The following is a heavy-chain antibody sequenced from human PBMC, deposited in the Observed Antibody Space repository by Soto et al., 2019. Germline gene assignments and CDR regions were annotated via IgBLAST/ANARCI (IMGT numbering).Heavy chain of an antibody. V-gene: IGHV5-10-1*01. J-gene: IGHJ6*02. CDR2: IDPSDSYT. D-gene: IGHD3-10*01. CDR1: GYSFSSYW. Sequence: PGESLQISCKGSGYSFSSYWISWVRQMPGKGLEWVGRIDPSDSYTNYSPSFQGHVTISADKSISTAYLQWSSLKASDTAMYYCARPGYYYGSGSYTYGMDVWGQGTTVTVSS. CDR3: ARPGYYYGSGSYTYGMDV.